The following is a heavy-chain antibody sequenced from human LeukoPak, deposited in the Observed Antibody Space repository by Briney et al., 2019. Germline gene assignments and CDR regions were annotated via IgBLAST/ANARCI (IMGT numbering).Heavy chain of an antibody. Sequence: VASVKVSCKASGGTFSSYAISWVRQAPGQGLEWMGRIIPILGIANYAQKFQGRVTITADKSTSTAYMELSSLRSEDTAVYYCARDCFPDSRGYHEYFQHWGQGTLVTVSS. CDR1: GGTFSSYA. CDR2: IIPILGIA. V-gene: IGHV1-69*04. CDR3: ARDCFPDSRGYHEYFQH. D-gene: IGHD3-22*01. J-gene: IGHJ1*01.